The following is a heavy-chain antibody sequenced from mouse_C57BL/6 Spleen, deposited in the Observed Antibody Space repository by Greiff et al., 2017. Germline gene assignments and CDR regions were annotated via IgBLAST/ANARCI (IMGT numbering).Heavy chain of an antibody. Sequence: DVQLVESGGDLVKPGGSLKLSCAASGFTFSSYGMSWVRQTPDKRLEWVATISSGGSYTYYPDSVKGRFTISRDNAKNTLYLQMSSLKSEDTAMYYCARRDGYSYYFDYWGQGTTLTVSS. J-gene: IGHJ2*01. CDR2: ISSGGSYT. D-gene: IGHD2-3*01. CDR3: ARRDGYSYYFDY. CDR1: GFTFSSYG. V-gene: IGHV5-6*02.